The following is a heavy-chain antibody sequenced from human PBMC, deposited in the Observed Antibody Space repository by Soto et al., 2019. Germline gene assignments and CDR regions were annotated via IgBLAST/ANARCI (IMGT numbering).Heavy chain of an antibody. CDR1: GFIFSDHY. J-gene: IGHJ6*02. CDR3: ARVQNSPGYNYFAMDV. CDR2: IRKKANSYTT. V-gene: IGHV3-72*01. Sequence: EVQLVESGGGLVQPGGSLRLSCAASGFIFSDHYMDWVRQAPGKGLEWVGRIRKKANSYTTQYAASGEGRFSISRDDSKTLLDVQMNSLKIEDTAVYYCARVQNSPGYNYFAMDVWGQGTTVTVSS.